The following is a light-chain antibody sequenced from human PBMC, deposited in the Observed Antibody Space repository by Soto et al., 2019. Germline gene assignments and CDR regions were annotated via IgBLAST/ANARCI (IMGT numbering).Light chain of an antibody. V-gene: IGKV1-5*01. Sequence: MTQSPSTLSASVGDRVTITCRASQSISSWLAWYQQKPGKAPKLLIYDASNLETRVPSRFSGSGSGTDFTFTISSLQPEDFATYYCQQYDNLPLTFGGGTKVDIK. CDR3: QQYDNLPLT. CDR2: DAS. J-gene: IGKJ4*01. CDR1: QSISSW.